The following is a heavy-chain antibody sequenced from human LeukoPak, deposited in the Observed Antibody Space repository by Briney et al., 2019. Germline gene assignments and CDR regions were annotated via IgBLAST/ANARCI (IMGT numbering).Heavy chain of an antibody. Sequence: GGSLRLSCAASGFTFSNCAMSWVRQAPGKGLEWVSAISGSGDTTCYADSVKGRFTPSRDNSKNTLYLQMHSLRAEDTAVYYCAKSVVPGGAYYFDYWGQGTLVTVSS. CDR3: AKSVVPGGAYYFDY. D-gene: IGHD5/OR15-5a*01. CDR1: GFTFSNCA. CDR2: ISGSGDTT. V-gene: IGHV3-23*01. J-gene: IGHJ4*02.